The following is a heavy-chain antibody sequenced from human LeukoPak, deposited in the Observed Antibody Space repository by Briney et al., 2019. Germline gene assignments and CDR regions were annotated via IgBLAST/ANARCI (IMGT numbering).Heavy chain of an antibody. D-gene: IGHD5-12*01. CDR1: GFTFNNYW. Sequence: PGGSLRLSCAASGFTFNNYWMSWVRQAPGKGLEWVSSIGSSSSYIYYADSVKGRFTISRDNSKNTLYLQMNSLRAEDTAVYYCARGPSGYHNTGGQGTLVTVSS. CDR2: IGSSSSYI. J-gene: IGHJ4*02. V-gene: IGHV3-21*01. CDR3: ARGPSGYHNT.